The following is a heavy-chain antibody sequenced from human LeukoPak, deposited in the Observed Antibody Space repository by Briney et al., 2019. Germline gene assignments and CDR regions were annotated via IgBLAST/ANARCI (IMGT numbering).Heavy chain of an antibody. V-gene: IGHV4-4*07. Sequence: SETLSLTCTVSGGSISSYYWSWIRQPAGKGLEWIGRIYTSGSTNYNPSLKSRVTISVDTSKNQFSLKLSSVTAADTAVYYCARVVWDGHNPVLWFDYWGQGTLVTVSS. CDR2: IYTSGST. D-gene: IGHD5-24*01. J-gene: IGHJ4*02. CDR3: ARVVWDGHNPVLWFDY. CDR1: GGSISSYY.